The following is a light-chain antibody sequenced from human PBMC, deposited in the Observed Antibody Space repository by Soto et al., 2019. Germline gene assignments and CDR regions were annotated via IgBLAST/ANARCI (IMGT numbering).Light chain of an antibody. J-gene: IGKJ1*01. V-gene: IGKV1-5*03. Sequence: DTQLTQSPSTLSGSVGDRVTITCRASQTSSSWLAWYQQKPGKAPKLLIYKASTLKSGVPSRFSGSGSGTEFTLTISSLQPDDFATYYCQHYNSYSEAFGQGTKVDI. CDR1: QTSSSW. CDR2: KAS. CDR3: QHYNSYSEA.